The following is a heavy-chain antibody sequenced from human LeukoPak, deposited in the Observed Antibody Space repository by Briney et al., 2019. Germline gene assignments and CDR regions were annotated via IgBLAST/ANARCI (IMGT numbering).Heavy chain of an antibody. CDR1: GGSISSYY. V-gene: IGHV4-59*01. CDR2: IYYSGST. Sequence: SETLSLTCTVSGGSISSYYWSWIRQPPGKGLEWIGYIYYSGSTNYNPSLKSRVTISVDTSKNPFSLKLSSVTAADTAVYYCARDMVGYCSSTSCYGWFDPWGQGTLVTVSS. J-gene: IGHJ5*02. CDR3: ARDMVGYCSSTSCYGWFDP. D-gene: IGHD2-2*03.